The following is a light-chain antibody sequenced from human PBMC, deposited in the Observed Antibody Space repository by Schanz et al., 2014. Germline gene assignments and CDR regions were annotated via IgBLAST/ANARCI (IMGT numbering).Light chain of an antibody. Sequence: DIQMTQSPSTLSASVGDRVTITCRASQSISSWLAWFQQKPGKVPKRLIYGASSVQSGVPSRFSGSGSGTDFTLTINSLQPEDSATYYCQQSYSSWTFGQGTKVEIK. CDR3: QQSYSSWT. J-gene: IGKJ1*01. V-gene: IGKV1-39*01. CDR1: QSISSW. CDR2: GAS.